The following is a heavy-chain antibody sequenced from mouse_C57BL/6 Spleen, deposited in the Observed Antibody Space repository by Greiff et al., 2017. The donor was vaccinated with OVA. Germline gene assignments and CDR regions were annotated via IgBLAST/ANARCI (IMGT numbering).Heavy chain of an antibody. CDR3: EGSRLAY. CDR1: GYSFTGYY. J-gene: IGHJ3*01. CDR2: INPSTGGT. V-gene: IGHV1-42*01. Sequence: EVKLQESGPELVKPGASVKISCKASGYSFTGYYMNWVKQSPEKSLEWIGEINPSTGGTTYNQKFKAKATLTVDKSSSTAYMQLEGLTAEDSAVYYYEGSRLAYWGQGTLVTVSA. D-gene: IGHD1-2*01.